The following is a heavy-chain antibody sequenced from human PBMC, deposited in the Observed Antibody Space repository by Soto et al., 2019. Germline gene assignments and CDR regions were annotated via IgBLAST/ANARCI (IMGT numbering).Heavy chain of an antibody. V-gene: IGHV5-51*01. CDR1: GYSFTSYW. D-gene: IGHD6-6*01. J-gene: IGHJ6*02. Sequence: GESLKISCKGSGYSFTSYWIGWVRQMPGKGLEWMGIIYPGDSDTRYSPSFQGQVTISADKSISTAYLPWSSLKASDTAMYYCARQKSIAARPYYYYGMDVWGQGTTVTVSS. CDR2: IYPGDSDT. CDR3: ARQKSIAARPYYYYGMDV.